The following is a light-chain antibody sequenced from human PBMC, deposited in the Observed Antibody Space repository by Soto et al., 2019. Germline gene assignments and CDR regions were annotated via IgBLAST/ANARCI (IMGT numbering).Light chain of an antibody. CDR2: DAS. V-gene: IGKV3-20*01. CDR3: QQYGSSPVT. CDR1: QSVNNY. J-gene: IGKJ4*01. Sequence: IVLTQSPGTLSLSPGERVTLSCRASQSVNNYLAWYQQKPGQAPRLLISDASNRATGIPDRFSGSGSGTDFTLTISRLEPEDFAVYYCQQYGSSPVTFGGGTKVEIK.